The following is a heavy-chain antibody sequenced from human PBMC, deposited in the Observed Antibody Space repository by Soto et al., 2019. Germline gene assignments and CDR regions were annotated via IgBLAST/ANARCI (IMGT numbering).Heavy chain of an antibody. V-gene: IGHV3-23*01. Sequence: EVQLLESGGGLVQPGGSLRLSCAASGFIFSSYAMSWVRQAPGKGLEWVSAISGSGGSTYYADSVKGRFTISRDNSKNTLYLQMNSLRAEDTAVYYCAKSNRIVTVTTGGFDYWGQGTLVTVSS. CDR1: GFIFSSYA. CDR3: AKSNRIVTVTTGGFDY. D-gene: IGHD4-17*01. CDR2: ISGSGGST. J-gene: IGHJ4*02.